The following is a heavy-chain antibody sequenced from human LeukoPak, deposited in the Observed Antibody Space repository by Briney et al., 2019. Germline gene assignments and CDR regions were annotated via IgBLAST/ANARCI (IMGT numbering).Heavy chain of an antibody. D-gene: IGHD3-10*01. V-gene: IGHV3-48*03. Sequence: GGSLRLSCAASGFTFSSYEMNWVRQAPGKGLEWVSYISSSGSTIYYADSVKGRFTISRDNAKNSLYLQMNSLRAEDTAVYYCAREALLWFGDEYYFDYWGQGTLVTVSS. CDR3: AREALLWFGDEYYFDY. CDR2: ISSSGSTI. J-gene: IGHJ4*02. CDR1: GFTFSSYE.